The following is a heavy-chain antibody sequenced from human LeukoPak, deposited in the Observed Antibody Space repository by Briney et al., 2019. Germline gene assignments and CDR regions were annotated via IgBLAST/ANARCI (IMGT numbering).Heavy chain of an antibody. CDR2: TYYRSKWYN. V-gene: IGHV6-1*01. J-gene: IGHJ6*03. CDR1: GDSVSSNSAA. CDR3: ARSPEIAAAGTGYYYYMDV. Sequence: SQTLSLTCAISGDSVSSNSAAWNWIRQSPSRGLEWLGRTYYRSKWYNDYAVSVKSRITINPDTSKNQFSPQLNSVTPEDTAGYYCARSPEIAAAGTGYYYYMDVWGKGTTVTVSS. D-gene: IGHD6-13*01.